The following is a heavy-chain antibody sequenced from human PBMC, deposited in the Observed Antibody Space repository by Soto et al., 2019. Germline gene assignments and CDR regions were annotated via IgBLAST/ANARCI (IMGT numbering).Heavy chain of an antibody. V-gene: IGHV3-23*01. CDR1: GFTFSSYA. CDR3: AKPRVGIFGVALAEVRWFGLEV. Sequence: GGSLRLSCAASGFTFSSYAMSWVRQAPGKGLEWVSAISGSGGSTYYADSVKGRVTISRDNSKNTLYLQMNSLRAEDTAVYYCAKPRVGIFGVALAEVRWFGLEVWGQGTMVTVSS. CDR2: ISGSGGST. J-gene: IGHJ6*02. D-gene: IGHD3-3*01.